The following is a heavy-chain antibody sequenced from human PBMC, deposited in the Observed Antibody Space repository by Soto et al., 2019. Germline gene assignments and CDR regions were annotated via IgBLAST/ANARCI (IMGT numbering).Heavy chain of an antibody. J-gene: IGHJ4*02. CDR2: IGESGTPT. CDR3: ARYLSPAASGIGY. CDR1: GFTFSSYA. D-gene: IGHD2-2*01. V-gene: IGHV3-23*01. Sequence: GGSLRLSCAASGFTFSSYAMKWVRQAPGKGLEWVSLIGESGTPTYYADSVKGRFTISRDNSKNTLYLQMNSLRAEDTAVYYCARYLSPAASGIGYWGQGTLVTVSS.